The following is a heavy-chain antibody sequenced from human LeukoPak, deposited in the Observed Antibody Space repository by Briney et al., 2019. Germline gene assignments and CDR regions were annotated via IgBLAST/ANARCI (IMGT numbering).Heavy chain of an antibody. Sequence: GGSLRLSCAASGFTFSSYAMHWVRQAPGKGLEWVAVISYDGSNKYYADSVKGRFTISRDNSKNTLYLQMNSLRAEDTAVYYCARESGRYQDFFENWGQGTLVTVSS. V-gene: IGHV3-30-3*01. CDR1: GFTFSSYA. CDR2: ISYDGSNK. CDR3: ARESGRYQDFFEN. D-gene: IGHD1-26*01. J-gene: IGHJ4*02.